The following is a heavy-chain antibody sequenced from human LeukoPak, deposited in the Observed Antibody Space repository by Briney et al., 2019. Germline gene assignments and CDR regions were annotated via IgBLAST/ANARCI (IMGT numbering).Heavy chain of an antibody. J-gene: IGHJ6*03. CDR1: GFTFRNYG. D-gene: IGHD2/OR15-2a*01. CDR2: IRYDESDK. V-gene: IGHV3-30*02. Sequence: PGGSLRLSCVASGFTFRNYGMHWVRQAPGKGLEWVAFIRYDESDKYYADSVKGRFTISRDNSKNTLYVQMNSLRAEDTAMYYCAKNMNYYYMDVWDTGTTVTVSS. CDR3: AKNMNYYYMDV.